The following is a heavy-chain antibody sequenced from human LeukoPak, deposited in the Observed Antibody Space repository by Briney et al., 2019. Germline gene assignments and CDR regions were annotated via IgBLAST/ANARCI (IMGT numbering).Heavy chain of an antibody. V-gene: IGHV3-9*02. CDR1: GFTSDDYA. D-gene: IGHD3-3*01. J-gene: IGHJ6*01. Sequence: GGSLRLSCAASGFTSDDYAMHWVRHAPGKGREWGSGLIWNSGSIGDADSVKGRFTICRDNAKNSLYLQMNSLRAEDTALYYCAKDMWSEGADYYYGVDVWGEGATGTVSS. CDR3: AKDMWSEGADYYYGVDV. CDR2: LIWNSGSI.